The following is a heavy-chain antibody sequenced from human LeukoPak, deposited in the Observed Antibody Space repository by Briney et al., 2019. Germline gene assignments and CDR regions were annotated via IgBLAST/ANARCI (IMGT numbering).Heavy chain of an antibody. D-gene: IGHD5-18*01. J-gene: IGHJ2*01. Sequence: ASVKVSCKASGYSISSHYMHWVRQAPGQGLEWMGVFNPSGGSTSYAQKFQGRVTMTSDMSTSTVYLEVSSLRSEDTAVYYCAREARGYSYHHPTENWHFDLWGRGTLVTVSS. CDR1: GYSISSHY. V-gene: IGHV1-46*01. CDR2: FNPSGGST. CDR3: AREARGYSYHHPTENWHFDL.